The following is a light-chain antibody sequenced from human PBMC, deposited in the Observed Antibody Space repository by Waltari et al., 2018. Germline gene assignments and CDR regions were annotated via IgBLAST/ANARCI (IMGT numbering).Light chain of an antibody. CDR3: QAWDDKIEV. J-gene: IGLJ2*01. CDR2: EDS. V-gene: IGLV3-1*01. Sequence: SYDLTQPPSVSVSPGQAASIPCSGANLGDMYVCWYQQKPGQSPLLIIFEDSKRPSGSSELFSASNSGNTATLTISGTQTLDEAVYFCQAWDDKIEVFGGGTRLTVL. CDR1: NLGDMY.